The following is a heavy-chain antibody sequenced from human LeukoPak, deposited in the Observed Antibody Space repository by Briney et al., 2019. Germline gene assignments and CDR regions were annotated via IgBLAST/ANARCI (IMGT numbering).Heavy chain of an antibody. CDR1: GFTVSSNY. Sequence: GGSLRLSCAASGFTVSSNYLNWVRQAPGKGLEWVSVIYSGGSTYYADSVKGRFTISRDNSKNTLYLQMNSLRAEDTAVYYCARYGLGAHAFDIWGQGTMVTVSS. V-gene: IGHV3-66*01. D-gene: IGHD3/OR15-3a*01. CDR3: ARYGLGAHAFDI. CDR2: IYSGGST. J-gene: IGHJ3*02.